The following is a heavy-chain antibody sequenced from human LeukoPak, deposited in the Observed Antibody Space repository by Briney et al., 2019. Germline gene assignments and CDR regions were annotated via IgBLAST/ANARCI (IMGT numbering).Heavy chain of an antibody. Sequence: PGGSLRLSCAAPGYIFGNFALHSVRRAPGKGLEWVAVISSGGGNIYYADSLEGRFTISRDNSNKSLYLQMTRLRDDDTALYYSARGHVYNYPNYFVSWRQGTLVAVSS. CDR1: GYIFGNFA. CDR3: ARGHVYNYPNYFVS. D-gene: IGHD5-24*01. V-gene: IGHV3-30-3*01. J-gene: IGHJ4*02. CDR2: ISSGGGNI.